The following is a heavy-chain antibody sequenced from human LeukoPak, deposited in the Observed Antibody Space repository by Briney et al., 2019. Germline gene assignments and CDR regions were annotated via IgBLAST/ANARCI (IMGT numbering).Heavy chain of an antibody. CDR2: IYSGGST. CDR3: AREGTTGVGMDV. J-gene: IGHJ6*02. V-gene: IGHV3-53*04. D-gene: IGHD2-8*01. Sequence: GGSLRLSCAASGFTVSSNYMSWVRQTPGKGLEWVSVIYSGGSTYYADSVKGRFTISRHNSKNTLYLQMNSPRAEDTAVYYCAREGTTGVGMDVWGQGTTVTVSS. CDR1: GFTVSSNY.